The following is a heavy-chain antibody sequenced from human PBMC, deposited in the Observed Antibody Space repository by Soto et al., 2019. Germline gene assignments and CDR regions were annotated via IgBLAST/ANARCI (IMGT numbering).Heavy chain of an antibody. V-gene: IGHV1-18*04. Sequence: ASVEISCKASGYTLTSYGISWVRQAPGQGLEWMGWISAYNGNTNYAQKLQGRVTMTTDTSTSRAYVELRSLRSDDTAVYYCARGGSAARTQFRGMDACAREPSVTASS. J-gene: IGHJ6*02. CDR3: ARGGSAARTQFRGMDA. D-gene: IGHD5-12*01. CDR1: GYTLTSYG. CDR2: ISAYNGNT.